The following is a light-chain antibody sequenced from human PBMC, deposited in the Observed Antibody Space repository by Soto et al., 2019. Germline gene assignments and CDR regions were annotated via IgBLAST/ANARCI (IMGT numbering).Light chain of an antibody. V-gene: IGLV1-40*01. Sequence: QSVLTQPPSVSGAPGQRVTISCTGTNSNIGAGYDVHWYQQLPGTAPKLLIYGNSNRPSGVPDRFSGSKSGTSASLAITGLQAEDEADYYCQSSDSSLGGWVFGGGTKLTVL. J-gene: IGLJ3*02. CDR3: QSSDSSLGGWV. CDR2: GNS. CDR1: NSNIGAGYD.